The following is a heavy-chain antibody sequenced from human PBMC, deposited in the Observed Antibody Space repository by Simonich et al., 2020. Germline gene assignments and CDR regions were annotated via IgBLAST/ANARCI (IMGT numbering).Heavy chain of an antibody. CDR3: ARLPDY. Sequence: QVQLQESGPGLVKPSETLSLTCTVPGGSISSYYWGWIRQPPGKGLEWIGYIYYSGSTNYNPPLKSRVTISVDTSKNQFSLKLSSVTAADTAVYYCARLPDYWGQGTLVTVSS. J-gene: IGHJ4*02. V-gene: IGHV4-59*08. CDR1: GGSISSYY. CDR2: IYYSGST.